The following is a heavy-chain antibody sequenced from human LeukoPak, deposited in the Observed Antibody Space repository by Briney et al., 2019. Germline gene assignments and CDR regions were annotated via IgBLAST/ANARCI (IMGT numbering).Heavy chain of an antibody. CDR2: IYTSGST. Sequence: KTSETLSLTCTVSGCSISSYYWSWIRQPAGKGLEWIGRIYTSGSTNYNPSLKSRVTISVDKSKNQFSLKLSSVTAADTAVYYCARDSTATVYYGSGRYNNWFDPCGQGTLGTVSS. V-gene: IGHV4-4*07. CDR1: GCSISSYY. CDR3: ARDSTATVYYGSGRYNNWFDP. D-gene: IGHD3-10*01. J-gene: IGHJ5*02.